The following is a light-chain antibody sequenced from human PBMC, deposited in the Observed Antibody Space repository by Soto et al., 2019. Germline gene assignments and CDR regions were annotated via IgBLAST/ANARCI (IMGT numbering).Light chain of an antibody. V-gene: IGLV2-11*01. Sequence: QSALTQPRSVSGSPGQSVTISCTGTSSDVGDYNYVSWYQQHPSKAPKLMIYDVSKRPSGVSDRFSGSKSGNTASLTISGLQAEDEADYYCCSYAGRYTWVFGGGTKLTVL. CDR1: SSDVGDYNY. CDR2: DVS. CDR3: CSYAGRYTWV. J-gene: IGLJ3*02.